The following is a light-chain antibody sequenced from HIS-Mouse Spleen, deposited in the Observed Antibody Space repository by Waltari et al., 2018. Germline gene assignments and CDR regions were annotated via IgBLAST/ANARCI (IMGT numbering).Light chain of an antibody. V-gene: IGLV1-40*01. J-gene: IGLJ2*01. CDR2: GNS. Sequence: QSVLTQPPSVSGAPGQRVTISCTGSSSNIGAGYDVHWYQQLPGTAPKLLISGNSNRTAGVPDRFSGSKSCTSASLAITGLQAEDEADYYCQSYDSSLSGSVFGGGTKLTVL. CDR3: QSYDSSLSGSV. CDR1: SSNIGAGYD.